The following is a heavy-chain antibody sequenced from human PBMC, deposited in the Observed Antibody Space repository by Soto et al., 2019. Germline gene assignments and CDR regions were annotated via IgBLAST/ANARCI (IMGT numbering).Heavy chain of an antibody. CDR3: ARDAPPPELRFLEWHNYDYNGMDV. J-gene: IGHJ6*02. D-gene: IGHD3-3*01. V-gene: IGHV1-18*01. CDR1: GYSFTAYG. Sequence: QVQVVQSGDEVKETGASVRVSCKTSGYSFTAYGISWVRQAPGQGLEWMGWISCYNGKTKYAQKVQGRVXXXTXTSTSXXXXXXXXXXSDDTAIYYCARDAPPPELRFLEWHNYDYNGMDVWGQGTTVTVSS. CDR2: ISCYNGKT.